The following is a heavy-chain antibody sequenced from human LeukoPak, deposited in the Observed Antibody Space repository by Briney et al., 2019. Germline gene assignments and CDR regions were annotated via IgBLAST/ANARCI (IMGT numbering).Heavy chain of an antibody. CDR2: IYTTGST. Sequence: SETLSLTCAVYGGSFSGYYWSWIRQPAGKGLEWIGRIYTTGSTNYNPSLKSRVTMSVDTSKNQFSLKLSSVTAADTAVYYCARGKYYYGSGSYWFDPWGQGTLVTVSS. CDR1: GGSFSGYY. V-gene: IGHV4-59*10. J-gene: IGHJ5*02. D-gene: IGHD3-10*01. CDR3: ARGKYYYGSGSYWFDP.